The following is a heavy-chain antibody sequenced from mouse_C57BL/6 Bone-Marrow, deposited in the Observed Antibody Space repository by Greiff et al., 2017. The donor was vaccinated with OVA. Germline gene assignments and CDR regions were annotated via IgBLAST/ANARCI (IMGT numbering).Heavy chain of an antibody. CDR2: ISSGGSYT. CDR1: GFTFSSYG. CDR3: AREDDYAWFAY. Sequence: EVQLVESGGDLVKPGGSLKLSCAAPGFTFSSYGMSWVRQTPDKRLEWVATISSGGSYTYYPDSVKGRFTISRDNAKNTLYLQMSSLKSEDTAMYYCAREDDYAWFAYWGQGTLVTVSA. D-gene: IGHD2-4*01. J-gene: IGHJ3*01. V-gene: IGHV5-6*01.